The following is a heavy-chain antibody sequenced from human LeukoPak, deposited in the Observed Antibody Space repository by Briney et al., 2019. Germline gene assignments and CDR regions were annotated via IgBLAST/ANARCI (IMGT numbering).Heavy chain of an antibody. J-gene: IGHJ4*02. Sequence: PSETLSLTCAVYGGSFSGYYWSWIRQPPGKGLEWIGEINHSGSTNYNPSLKSRVTISVDTSKNQFSLKLSSVTAADTAVYYCAMKSEYSSSSGANFDYWGQGTLVTVSS. D-gene: IGHD6-6*01. V-gene: IGHV4-34*01. CDR2: INHSGST. CDR1: GGSFSGYY. CDR3: AMKSEYSSSSGANFDY.